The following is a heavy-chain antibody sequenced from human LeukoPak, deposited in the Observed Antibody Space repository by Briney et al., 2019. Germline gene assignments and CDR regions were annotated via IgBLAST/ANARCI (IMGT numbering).Heavy chain of an antibody. J-gene: IGHJ5*02. CDR2: LSASGGTT. CDR3: AKEPRGYCSSSSCPNWLDH. D-gene: IGHD2-2*01. V-gene: IGHV3-23*01. Sequence: GGSLRLSCAASGFTFSSYAMSWFRQAPGKGLEWVSALSASGGTTYYADSVKGRFTISRDNSKNTLHLQMNSLRVEDTAVYHCAKEPRGYCSSSSCPNWLDHWGQGTLVTVSS. CDR1: GFTFSSYA.